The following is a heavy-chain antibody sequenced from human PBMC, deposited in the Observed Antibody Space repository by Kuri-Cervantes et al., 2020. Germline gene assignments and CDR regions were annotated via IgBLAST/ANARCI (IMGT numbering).Heavy chain of an antibody. CDR2: MNPNSGNT. J-gene: IGHJ4*02. V-gene: IGHV1-8*02. Sequence: ASVKVSCKASGYTFTSYYMHWVRQATGQGLEWMGWMNPNSGNTGYAQKFQGRVTMTRNTSISTAYMELSSLRSEDTAVYYCARSAIFGGRDYWGQGTLVTVSS. D-gene: IGHD3-3*01. CDR1: GYTFTSYY. CDR3: ARSAIFGGRDY.